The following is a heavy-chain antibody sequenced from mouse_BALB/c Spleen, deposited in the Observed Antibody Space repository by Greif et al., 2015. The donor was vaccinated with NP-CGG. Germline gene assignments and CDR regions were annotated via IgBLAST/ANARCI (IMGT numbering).Heavy chain of an antibody. CDR3: ARGRGYFDY. CDR1: GFTFSSFG. Sequence: EVKLVESGGGLVQPGGSRKLSCAASGFTFSSFGMHWVRQAPEKGLEWVAYISSGSSTIYYADTVKGRFTISRDNPKNTLFLQMTSLRSEDTAMYYCARGRGYFDYWGQGTTLTVSS. J-gene: IGHJ2*01. V-gene: IGHV5-17*02. CDR2: ISSGSSTI.